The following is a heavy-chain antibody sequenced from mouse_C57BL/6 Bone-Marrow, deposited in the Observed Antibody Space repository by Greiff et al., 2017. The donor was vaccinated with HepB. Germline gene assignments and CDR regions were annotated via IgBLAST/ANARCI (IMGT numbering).Heavy chain of an antibody. CDR3: ARPHSNEMDY. D-gene: IGHD2-5*01. CDR1: GYTFTDYY. V-gene: IGHV1-19*01. Sequence: VHVKQSGPVLVKPGASVKMSCKASGYTFTDYYMNWVKQSHGKSLEWIGVINPYNGGTSYNQKFKGKATLTVDKSSSTAYMELNSLTSEDSAVYYCARPHSNEMDYWGQGTSVTVSS. CDR2: INPYNGGT. J-gene: IGHJ4*01.